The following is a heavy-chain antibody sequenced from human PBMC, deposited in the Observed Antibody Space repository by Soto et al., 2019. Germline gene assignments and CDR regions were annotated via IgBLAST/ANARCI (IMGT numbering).Heavy chain of an antibody. J-gene: IGHJ4*02. D-gene: IGHD6-13*01. CDR1: GGSISSYY. V-gene: IGHV4-59*08. CDR2: IYYSGST. CDR3: ARQEYSSSWYYFDY. Sequence: SETLSLTCTVSGGSISSYYWSWIRQPPGKGLEWIGYIYYSGSTNYNPSLKSRVTISVDTSKNQFSLKLSSVTAADTAVYYCARQEYSSSWYYFDYWGQGTLVTVSS.